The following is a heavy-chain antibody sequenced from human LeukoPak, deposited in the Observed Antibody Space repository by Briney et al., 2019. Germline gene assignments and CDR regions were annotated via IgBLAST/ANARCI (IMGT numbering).Heavy chain of an antibody. CDR1: GFTFSSYS. Sequence: GGSLRLSCAASGFTFSSYSMNWVRQAPGKGLGWVSYISSSSSTVYYADSVKGRFTISRDNAKNSLYLQMNSLRAEDTAVYYCAREVDTAMADYWGQGTLVTVSS. CDR2: ISSSSSTV. D-gene: IGHD5-18*01. V-gene: IGHV3-48*01. J-gene: IGHJ4*02. CDR3: AREVDTAMADY.